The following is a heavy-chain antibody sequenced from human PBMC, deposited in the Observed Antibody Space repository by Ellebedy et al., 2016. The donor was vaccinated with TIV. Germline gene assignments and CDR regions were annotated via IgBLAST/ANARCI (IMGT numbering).Heavy chain of an antibody. J-gene: IGHJ4*02. D-gene: IGHD3-22*01. V-gene: IGHV3-7*01. Sequence: GESLKISCAASGFTFSNYWMSWVRQAPGKGLEWVANIKQAGSEKNYVDSVKGRFTISRDNAKNSLYLQMNSLRAEDTAVYYCAREAISYATSGYYFDYWGQGTLVTVSS. CDR3: AREAISYATSGYYFDY. CDR2: IKQAGSEK. CDR1: GFTFSNYW.